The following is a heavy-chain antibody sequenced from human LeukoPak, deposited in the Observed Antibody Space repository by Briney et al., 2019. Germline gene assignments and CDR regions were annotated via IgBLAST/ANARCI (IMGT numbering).Heavy chain of an antibody. Sequence: ASVKVSCKASGYTFTGYYMHWVRQAPGQGLEWMGRINPNSGGTNYAQKFQGRVTMTTDTSTSTAYMELRSLRSDDTAVYYCARHYSSSLNWFDPWGQGTLVTVSS. D-gene: IGHD6-13*01. V-gene: IGHV1-2*06. CDR1: GYTFTGYY. CDR2: INPNSGGT. J-gene: IGHJ5*02. CDR3: ARHYSSSLNWFDP.